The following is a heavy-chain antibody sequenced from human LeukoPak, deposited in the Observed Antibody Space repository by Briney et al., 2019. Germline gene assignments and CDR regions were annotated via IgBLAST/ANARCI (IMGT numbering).Heavy chain of an antibody. J-gene: IGHJ4*02. CDR2: ISSSSSYI. V-gene: IGHV3-21*01. Sequence: GGSLRLSCVASGFTFSSYWMHWVRQAPGKGLVWVSSISSSSSYIYYADSVKGRFTISRDNAKNSLYLQMNSLRAEDTAVYYCARGVRYYGSGNTDYWGQGTLVTVSS. D-gene: IGHD3-10*01. CDR1: GFTFSSYW. CDR3: ARGVRYYGSGNTDY.